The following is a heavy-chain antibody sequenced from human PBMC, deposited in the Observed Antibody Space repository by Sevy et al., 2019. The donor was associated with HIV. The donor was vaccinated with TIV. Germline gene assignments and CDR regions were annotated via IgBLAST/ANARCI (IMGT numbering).Heavy chain of an antibody. CDR3: ARDPDIGDYVLLFDY. CDR1: GFSFNKYA. J-gene: IGHJ4*02. D-gene: IGHD4-17*01. CDR2: ISYDGRKK. V-gene: IGHV3-30*04. Sequence: GESLKISCVASGFSFNKYAMHWVRQAPGKGLEWIGFISYDGRKKDYADSVKGRVTISRDDSKNTLYLQLASLRGEDTAVYYCARDPDIGDYVLLFDYWGQGTLVTVSS.